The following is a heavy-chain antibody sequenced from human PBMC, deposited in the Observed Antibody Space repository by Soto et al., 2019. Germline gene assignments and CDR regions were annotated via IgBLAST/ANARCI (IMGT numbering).Heavy chain of an antibody. V-gene: IGHV1-69*13. CDR3: ARGIESVVVVASEYNWFDP. Sequence: SVKVSCKASGCTFSSYSISWVRQAPGQGLEWMGGIIPIFGTANYAQKFQGRVTITADESTSTAYMELSSLRSEDTAVYYCARGIESVVVVASEYNWFDPWGQGTLVTVSS. CDR2: IIPIFGTA. D-gene: IGHD2-15*01. J-gene: IGHJ5*02. CDR1: GCTFSSYS.